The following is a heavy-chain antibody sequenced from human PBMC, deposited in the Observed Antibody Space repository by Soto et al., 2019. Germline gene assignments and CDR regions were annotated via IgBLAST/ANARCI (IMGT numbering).Heavy chain of an antibody. CDR1: GFTFSSDG. Sequence: GGSLRLSCAASGFTFSSDGMHWVRQAPGKGLEWVAVIAYDGSNKYYADSVKGRFTISRDNSKNTLYLQMNSLRAEDTAVYYCAKDNSSGFDYWGQGTLVTVSS. CDR3: AKDNSSGFDY. J-gene: IGHJ4*02. D-gene: IGHD3-22*01. V-gene: IGHV3-30*18. CDR2: IAYDGSNK.